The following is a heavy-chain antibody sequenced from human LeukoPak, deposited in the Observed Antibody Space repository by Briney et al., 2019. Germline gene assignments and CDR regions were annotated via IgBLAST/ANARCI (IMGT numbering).Heavy chain of an antibody. CDR2: IYYTGSA. CDR1: GASITSSSFY. CDR3: ARHRYCNSSSCYASDY. Sequence: PSETLSLTCSVSGASITSSSFYWGWIRQPPGKGLEWIGSIYYTGSADYNPSLKSRVTISVDTSKNQFSLKLTSVTAADAAVYYCARHRYCNSSSCYASDYWGQGTLVTVSS. J-gene: IGHJ4*02. V-gene: IGHV4-39*01. D-gene: IGHD2-2*01.